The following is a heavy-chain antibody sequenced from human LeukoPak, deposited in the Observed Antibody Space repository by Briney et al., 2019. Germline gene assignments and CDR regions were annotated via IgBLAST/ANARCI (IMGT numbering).Heavy chain of an antibody. CDR2: IYYSGST. Sequence: SETLSLTCTVSGGSISSSSYYWGWIRQPPGKGLEWIGSIYYSGSTYYNPSLKSRVTISVDTSKNQFSLKLSSVTAADTAVYYCARCIMITFGGVLFDYWGQGTLVTVSS. D-gene: IGHD3-16*01. V-gene: IGHV4-39*01. CDR3: ARCIMITFGGVLFDY. J-gene: IGHJ4*02. CDR1: GGSISSSSYY.